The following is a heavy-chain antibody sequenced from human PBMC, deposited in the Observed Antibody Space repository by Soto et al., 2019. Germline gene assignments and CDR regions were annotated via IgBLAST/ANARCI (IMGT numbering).Heavy chain of an antibody. D-gene: IGHD7-27*01. CDR2: TYHSGNP. J-gene: IGHJ4*02. CDR1: GDTISTGGYS. V-gene: IGHV4-30-2*01. CDR3: ARGWGRIFDY. Sequence: SETLSLTCGVSGDTISTGGYSWAWIRQPPGKALEWIGHTYHSGNPYYNPSLKSRVIISVDTSKNQFSLKLSSVTAADTAVYYCARGWGRIFDYWGQGTLVTVSS.